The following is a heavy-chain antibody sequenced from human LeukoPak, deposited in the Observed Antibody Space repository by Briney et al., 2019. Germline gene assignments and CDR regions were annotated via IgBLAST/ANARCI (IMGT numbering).Heavy chain of an antibody. CDR1: GFTFSSYG. V-gene: IGHV3-30*02. CDR2: VRYDGSER. Sequence: GGSLRLSCAASGFTFSSYGMHWVRQAPGKGLEWVAFVRYDGSERYYADSVKGRFTISRDNSKNTLYLQMNSLTTEDTAVYYCAAMVRGVVDYWGQGTLVTVSS. D-gene: IGHD3-10*01. CDR3: AAMVRGVVDY. J-gene: IGHJ4*02.